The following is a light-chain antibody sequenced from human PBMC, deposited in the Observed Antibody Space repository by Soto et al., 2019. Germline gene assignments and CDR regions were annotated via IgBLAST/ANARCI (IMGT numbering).Light chain of an antibody. Sequence: EIVLTQSPGTLSLSPGERATLSCRASQSVSNTYIAWYQQKTGQAPRLLIYGASRRATGIPDRFSGSGSGTDFTLTIRGLEPEDFALYYCQQYAASPKWTFGQGTKVDI. CDR1: QSVSNTY. V-gene: IGKV3-20*01. CDR2: GAS. CDR3: QQYAASPKWT. J-gene: IGKJ1*01.